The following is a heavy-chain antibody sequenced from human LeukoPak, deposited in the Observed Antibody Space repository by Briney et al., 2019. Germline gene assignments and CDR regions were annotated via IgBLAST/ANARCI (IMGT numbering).Heavy chain of an antibody. Sequence: SETLSLTCTVSGGSISSYYWSWIRQPPGKGLEWIGYTHYGGSTSYNPSLKSRVTISLDTSKNQFSLKLSSVTAADTAVYYCARYYYDGSVYGYFFDYWGQGTLVTVSS. CDR3: ARYYYDGSVYGYFFDY. J-gene: IGHJ4*02. V-gene: IGHV4-59*08. CDR1: GGSISSYY. D-gene: IGHD3-22*01. CDR2: THYGGST.